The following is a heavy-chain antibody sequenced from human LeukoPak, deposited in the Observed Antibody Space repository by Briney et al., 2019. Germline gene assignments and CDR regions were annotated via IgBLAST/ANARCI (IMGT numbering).Heavy chain of an antibody. CDR1: GGSISSTNFY. D-gene: IGHD3-3*01. CDR2: IYHSGTT. CDR3: ASLPRYDFWI. V-gene: IGHV4-39*01. Sequence: PSETLSLTCTVSGGSISSTNFYWGWIRQPPGKGLEWIASIYHSGTTYYNSSLKSRATISVDTSMKQFSLKLSSVTAADTAAYYCASLPRYDFWIWGQGTLVTVSS. J-gene: IGHJ4*02.